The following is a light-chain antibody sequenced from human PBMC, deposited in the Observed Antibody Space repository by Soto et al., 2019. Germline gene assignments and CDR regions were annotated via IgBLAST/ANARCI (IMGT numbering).Light chain of an antibody. J-gene: IGKJ1*01. Sequence: EIVLTQSPATLSLSLGERATLSCRASQSVKTFLVWYQHRPGQAPRVLIYDASHRATGIPARFSGSGSGTDFTLTISRLEPEDFGVYYCQQYNNWWTFGQGTKVDIK. V-gene: IGKV3-11*01. CDR2: DAS. CDR1: QSVKTF. CDR3: QQYNNWWT.